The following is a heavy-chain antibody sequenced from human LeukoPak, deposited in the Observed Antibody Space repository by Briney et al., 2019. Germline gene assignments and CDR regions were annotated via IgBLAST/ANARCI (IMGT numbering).Heavy chain of an antibody. V-gene: IGHV4-34*01. CDR1: GWSFSGYY. CDR3: ASGLRGVVIVPAAMGKGFDY. J-gene: IGHJ4*02. Sequence: SETLSLTCAVYGWSFSGYYWSWIRQPPGKGLEWIGEISHSGSTNYNPSLKSRVTISVDTSKNQFSLKLSSVTAADTAVYYCASGLRGVVIVPAAMGKGFDYWGQGTLVTVSS. CDR2: ISHSGST. D-gene: IGHD2-2*01.